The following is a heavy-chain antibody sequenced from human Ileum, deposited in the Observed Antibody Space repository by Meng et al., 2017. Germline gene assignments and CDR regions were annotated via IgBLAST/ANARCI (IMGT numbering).Heavy chain of an antibody. CDR3: AKDDSFSSGWYELDS. CDR1: GFTSSAFA. J-gene: IGHJ4*02. D-gene: IGHD6-19*01. Sequence: GESLKISCAASGFTSSAFAMSWVRQAPGKGLEWVSTITSGGDRTFYADSLKGRFTISRDDSKNTLYLQMSSLRAEDTAIYYCAKDDSFSSGWYELDSWGQGTLVTVSS. V-gene: IGHV3-23*01. CDR2: ITSGGDRT.